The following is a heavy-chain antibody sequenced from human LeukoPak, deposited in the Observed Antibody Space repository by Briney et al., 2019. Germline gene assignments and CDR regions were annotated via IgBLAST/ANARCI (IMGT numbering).Heavy chain of an antibody. CDR3: ARDRHGDYDY. V-gene: IGHV3-9*01. Sequence: GGSLRLSCAASGFTFDDYVMHWVRQAPGKGLEWVSGISWNSGNIDYADSVKGRFTISRDNAKNSLYLQMNSLRAEDTAVYYCARDRHGDYDYWGQGTLVTVSS. CDR2: ISWNSGNI. CDR1: GFTFDDYV. J-gene: IGHJ4*02. D-gene: IGHD4-17*01.